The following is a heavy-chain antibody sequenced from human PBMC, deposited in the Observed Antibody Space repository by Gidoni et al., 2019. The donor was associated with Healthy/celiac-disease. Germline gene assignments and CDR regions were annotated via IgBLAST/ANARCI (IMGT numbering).Heavy chain of an antibody. D-gene: IGHD5-18*01. V-gene: IGHV3-7*01. J-gene: IGHJ6*03. CDR1: GFTFSSHW. CDR2: IKQDGSAK. CDR3: ARDLGDTAMVNWAYYYYMDV. Sequence: EAQLVESGGGSVQPVGSLRLPCAASGFTFSSHWMSWVRRAPGKGLEWVANIKQDGSAKYYVGSVKGRFTISRDNAKNSLYLQMNSLRAEDTAVYYCARDLGDTAMVNWAYYYYMDVWGKGTTVTVSS.